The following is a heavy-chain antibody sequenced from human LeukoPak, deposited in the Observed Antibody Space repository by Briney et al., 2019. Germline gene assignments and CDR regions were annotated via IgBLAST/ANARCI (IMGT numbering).Heavy chain of an antibody. Sequence: SQTLSLTCTVSGGSISSGGYYWSWIRQHPGKGLEWIGYIYYSGSTYYNPSLKSRVTISVDTSKNQFSLKLSSVTAADTAVYYCARGHRRITMVRGVMTYYFDYWGQGTLVTVSS. CDR3: ARGHRRITMVRGVMTYYFDY. CDR1: GGSISSGGYY. CDR2: IYYSGST. J-gene: IGHJ4*02. V-gene: IGHV4-31*03. D-gene: IGHD3-10*01.